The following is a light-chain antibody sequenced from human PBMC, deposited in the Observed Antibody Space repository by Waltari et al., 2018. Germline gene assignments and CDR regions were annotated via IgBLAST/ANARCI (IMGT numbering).Light chain of an antibody. V-gene: IGLV2-14*01. Sequence: QAALTQPRSVSGSPGQSVTISCTGTSSDIGGYNYVSWYQQHPGTAPKLMIYEVTNLPSGVSYRVSASKSVNTASLTISGLQAEDEADYYCSSYTGSNTWVFGGGTRLTVL. CDR2: EVT. CDR3: SSYTGSNTWV. CDR1: SSDIGGYNY. J-gene: IGLJ2*01.